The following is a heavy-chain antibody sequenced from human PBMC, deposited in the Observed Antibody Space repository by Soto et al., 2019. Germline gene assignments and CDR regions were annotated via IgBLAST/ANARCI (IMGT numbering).Heavy chain of an antibody. D-gene: IGHD6-13*01. CDR1: GFTFSSYA. V-gene: IGHV3-23*01. CDR2: VSGIGGSK. CDR3: AKEAGMAANDTRGDFDY. Sequence: EVQLLESGGGVVKPGGSLRLSCEASGFTFSSYAMSWVRQAPGKGLEWVAGVSGIGGSKYYADSVKGRFTISRDNSKNTLNRQMNSERAEDTYIYYCAKEAGMAANDTRGDFDYWGQGTLVPGSS. J-gene: IGHJ4*02.